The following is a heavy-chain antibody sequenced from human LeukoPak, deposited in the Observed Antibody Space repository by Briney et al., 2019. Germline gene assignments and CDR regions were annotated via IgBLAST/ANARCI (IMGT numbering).Heavy chain of an antibody. CDR2: IYTSGST. CDR3: ARVHMYLDTSRRFDP. V-gene: IGHV4-61*02. J-gene: IGHJ5*02. Sequence: PSQTLSLTCTVSGGSISSGSYYWSWIRQPAGKGLEWIGRIYTSGSTNYNPSLKSRVTISVDTSKNQFSLKLSSVTAADTAVYYCARVHMYLDTSRRFDPWGQGTLVTVSS. D-gene: IGHD5-18*01. CDR1: GGSISSGSYY.